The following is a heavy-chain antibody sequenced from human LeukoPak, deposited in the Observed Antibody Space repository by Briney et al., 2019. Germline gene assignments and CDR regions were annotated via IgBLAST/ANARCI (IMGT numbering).Heavy chain of an antibody. J-gene: IGHJ4*02. CDR3: ARDLGDSRGLDVYY. Sequence: SETLSLTCTVSGGSISSYYWSWIRQPPGKGLEWIGYIYYSGSTNYNPSLKSRVTISADTSKNQFSLRLSSVTAADTAVYYCARDLGDSRGLDVYYWGQGTLVTVSS. V-gene: IGHV4-59*01. CDR2: IYYSGST. CDR1: GGSISSYY. D-gene: IGHD3-22*01.